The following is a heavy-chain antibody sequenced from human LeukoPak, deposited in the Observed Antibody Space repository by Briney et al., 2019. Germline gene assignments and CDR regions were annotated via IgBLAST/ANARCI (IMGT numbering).Heavy chain of an antibody. V-gene: IGHV2-5*02. J-gene: IGHJ5*02. CDR2: IYWDDDK. Sequence: SGPTLVKPTQTLTLTCTFSGFSLSTSGVGVGWIRQPPGKALEWLALIYWDDDKRYSPSLKSRLTITKDTSKNQVVLTMTNMDPVDTATYYCALMEGIMVRGPPYWFDPWGQGTLVTVSS. CDR1: GFSLSTSGVG. D-gene: IGHD3-10*01. CDR3: ALMEGIMVRGPPYWFDP.